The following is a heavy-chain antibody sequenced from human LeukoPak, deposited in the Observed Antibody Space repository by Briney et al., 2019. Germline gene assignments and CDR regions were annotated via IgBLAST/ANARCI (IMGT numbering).Heavy chain of an antibody. CDR1: GGSISSGAYY. CDR2: IFYRGST. V-gene: IGHV4-31*03. D-gene: IGHD1-14*01. CDR3: ASSPNQYFIDY. Sequence: SETLSLTCTVSGGSISSGAYYWSWIRQHPGKGLESIGYIFYRGSTYYNPSLKSRLTISVDTSKNQFSLKLNSVTDADTAVYYCASSPNQYFIDYWGQGALVTVSS. J-gene: IGHJ4*02.